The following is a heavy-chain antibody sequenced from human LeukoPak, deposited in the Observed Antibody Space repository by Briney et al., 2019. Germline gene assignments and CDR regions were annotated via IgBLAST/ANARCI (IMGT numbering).Heavy chain of an antibody. CDR2: IKQDGSEK. Sequence: PGGSLRLSCAASGFTLSSYWMSWVRQAPGKGLEWEANIKQDGSEKYYVDSVKGRFTISRDNAKNSLYLQMNSLRAEDTAVYYCARTYYGSGTRWFDPWGHGTLVTVSS. CDR1: GFTLSSYW. J-gene: IGHJ5*02. CDR3: ARTYYGSGTRWFDP. V-gene: IGHV3-7*03. D-gene: IGHD3-10*01.